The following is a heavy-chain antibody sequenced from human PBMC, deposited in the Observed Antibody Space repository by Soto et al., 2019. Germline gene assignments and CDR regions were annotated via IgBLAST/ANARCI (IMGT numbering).Heavy chain of an antibody. V-gene: IGHV3-30-3*01. CDR2: ISKDGNSK. CDR1: GFTFSSYA. CDR3: ARDPQGSYCYIDY. Sequence: GVSLRLSCAASGFTFSSYAIHWVRQAPGKGLEWVTIISKDGNSKHYADSVKGRFTISRDNSKNTLFLQMNSLRAEDTAVYYCARDPQGSYCYIDYWGQGSPVTVS. J-gene: IGHJ4*02. D-gene: IGHD3-10*01.